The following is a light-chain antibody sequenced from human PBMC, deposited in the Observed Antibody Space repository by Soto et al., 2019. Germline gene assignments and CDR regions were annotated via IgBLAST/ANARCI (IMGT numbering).Light chain of an antibody. Sequence: EIVMTQSPATLSVSPGERATLSCRASQSVSSNLAWYQQKPGQAPRLLIYGASTRATGISARFSGSGSGTEFTLTISSLQSEDFAVYYCHQYKNWPRTFGQGTKVEIK. V-gene: IGKV3-15*01. CDR2: GAS. CDR3: HQYKNWPRT. CDR1: QSVSSN. J-gene: IGKJ1*01.